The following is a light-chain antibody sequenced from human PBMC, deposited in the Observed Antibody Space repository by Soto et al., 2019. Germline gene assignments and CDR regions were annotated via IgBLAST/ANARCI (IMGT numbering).Light chain of an antibody. CDR3: NQRSNWPLS. J-gene: IGKJ3*01. V-gene: IGKV3-11*01. Sequence: EIVLTQSPDTLSLSPGESATLSCRASQGIGRYLSWFQQKPGQAPRLLIYDASTRATGIPARFSGCGSVTDFTLTISSLEHEACAFYYSNQRSNWPLSFGPGTKVEI. CDR1: QGIGRY. CDR2: DAS.